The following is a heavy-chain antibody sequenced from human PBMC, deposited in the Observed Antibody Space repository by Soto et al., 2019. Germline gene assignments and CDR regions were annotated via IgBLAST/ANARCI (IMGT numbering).Heavy chain of an antibody. V-gene: IGHV4-34*01. CDR2: INHSGSS. D-gene: IGHD6-13*01. J-gene: IGHJ5*02. Sequence: SETLSLTCAVYGGSFSGYYWSWIRQPPGKGLEWIGEINHSGSSNYNPSLKSGVTISVDTSKNQFSLKLSSVTAADTAVYYCARGSSSWYRVNWFDPWGQGTLVT. CDR3: ARGSSSWYRVNWFDP. CDR1: GGSFSGYY.